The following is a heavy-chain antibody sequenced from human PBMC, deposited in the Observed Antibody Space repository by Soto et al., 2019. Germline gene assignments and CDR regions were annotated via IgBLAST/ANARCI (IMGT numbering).Heavy chain of an antibody. V-gene: IGHV1-18*01. Sequence: ASVKVSCKASGYTFTSYGISWVRQAPGQGLEWMGWINPSSGSTNYAQKLQGRVTMTTDTSTSTVYMELSSLRSEDTAVYYCARDVALDYDILTGYLALNDAFDIWGQGTMVTVSS. D-gene: IGHD3-9*01. CDR1: GYTFTSYG. CDR2: INPSSGST. J-gene: IGHJ3*02. CDR3: ARDVALDYDILTGYLALNDAFDI.